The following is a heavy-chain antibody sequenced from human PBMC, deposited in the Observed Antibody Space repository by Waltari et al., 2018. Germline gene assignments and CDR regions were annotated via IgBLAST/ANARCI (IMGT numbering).Heavy chain of an antibody. CDR1: GFTYSVYW. J-gene: IGHJ2*01. Sequence: EVQLVESGGGLVQPGGSLRLSCAASGFTYSVYWMHWVRQAPGKGLVWVSRSNSDGSSTSYADSVKGRFTISKDNAKNTVYLQMNSLRAEDTAIYYCARGARRTSVTTGWWYFDVWGRGTLVTVSS. CDR2: SNSDGSST. V-gene: IGHV3-74*01. CDR3: ARGARRTSVTTGWWYFDV. D-gene: IGHD4-17*01.